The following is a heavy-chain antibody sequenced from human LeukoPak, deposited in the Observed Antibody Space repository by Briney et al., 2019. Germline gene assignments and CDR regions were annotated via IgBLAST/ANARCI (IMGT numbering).Heavy chain of an antibody. J-gene: IGHJ4*02. CDR3: ARDGLGYWEWSFD. Sequence: ASVKLSCNASGYTFTCYGISWVRQAPAQGLEWMGWISAYNGNTNYAQKLQGRVTMTTDTSTSTAYMELRSLRSDDTAVYYCARDGLGYWEWSFDWGQGTLVTVSS. V-gene: IGHV1-18*01. CDR1: GYTFTCYG. CDR2: ISAYNGNT. D-gene: IGHD2-15*01.